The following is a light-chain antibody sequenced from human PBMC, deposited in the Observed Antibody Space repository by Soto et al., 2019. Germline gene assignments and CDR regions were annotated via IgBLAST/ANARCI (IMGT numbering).Light chain of an antibody. CDR2: GAS. V-gene: IGKV3-15*01. J-gene: IGKJ1*01. CDR3: QQYNNWPRT. CDR1: QSVRSN. Sequence: ETVMTQSPATLSVSPGERATLSCRASQSVRSNLAWYQQKPGQAPRLLIYGASTRATGIPATFSGSGSGTEFTLTISSLQSEDFAVYYCQQYNNWPRTFGQGTKVEIK.